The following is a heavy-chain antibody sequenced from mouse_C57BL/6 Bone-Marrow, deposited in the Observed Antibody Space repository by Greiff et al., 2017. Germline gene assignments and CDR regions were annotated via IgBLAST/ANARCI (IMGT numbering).Heavy chain of an antibody. CDR3: AREGIRYSVDY. D-gene: IGHD2-12*01. V-gene: IGHV1-69*01. Sequence: QVQLQQPGAELVMPGASVKLSCKASGYTFTSYWMHWVKQRPGQGLEWIGEIEPSDSYTNYNQKFKGKSTLTVDKSTSTAYMQLSSLTSEDSAVYYCAREGIRYSVDYWGQGTTLTVSS. CDR2: IEPSDSYT. J-gene: IGHJ2*01. CDR1: GYTFTSYW.